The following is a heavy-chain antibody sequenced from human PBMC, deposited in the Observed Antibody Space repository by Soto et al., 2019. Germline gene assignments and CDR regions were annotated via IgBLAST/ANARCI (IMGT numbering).Heavy chain of an antibody. D-gene: IGHD3-10*01. J-gene: IGHJ4*02. Sequence: GGSLRLSCAASGFTCSFCAMNWVRQAPRKGLEWVSGIDWNSGRIGYGDSVKGRFTVSRDNAKNSLYLQMSNLRTEDTALYYCIKESTPGGLDYWGQGAQVTVSS. CDR3: IKESTPGGLDY. CDR1: GFTCSFCA. CDR2: IDWNSGRI. V-gene: IGHV3-9*01.